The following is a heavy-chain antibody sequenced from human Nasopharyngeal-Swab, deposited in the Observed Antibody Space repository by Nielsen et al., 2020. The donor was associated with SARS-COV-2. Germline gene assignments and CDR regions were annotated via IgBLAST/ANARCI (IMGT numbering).Heavy chain of an antibody. D-gene: IGHD3-16*02. CDR3: ARGYDYVWGSYPEGAFDI. CDR2: ISSSSSYI. J-gene: IGHJ3*02. V-gene: IGHV3-21*01. CDR1: GFTFSSYS. Sequence: GGSLRLSCAASGFTFSSYSMNWVRQAPGKGLEWVSSISSSSSYIYYADSVEGRFTISRDNAKNSLYLQMNSLRAEDTAVYYCARGYDYVWGSYPEGAFDIWGQGTMVTVSS.